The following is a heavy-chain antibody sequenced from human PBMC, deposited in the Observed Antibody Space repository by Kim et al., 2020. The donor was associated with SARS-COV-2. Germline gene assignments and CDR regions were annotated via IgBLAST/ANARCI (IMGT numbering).Heavy chain of an antibody. Sequence: SETLSLTCTVSGGSISASYWTWIRQSPGQGLEWIGYIYNSRTTNYNPSLKSRVTMSIDTSSNQFSLKLTSVTAADTAVYYCAQGGYTYGYYYYGMDVWGQGTTVTVSS. CDR2: IYNSRTT. V-gene: IGHV4-4*08. D-gene: IGHD5-12*01. CDR1: GGSISASY. CDR3: AQGGYTYGYYYYGMDV. J-gene: IGHJ6*02.